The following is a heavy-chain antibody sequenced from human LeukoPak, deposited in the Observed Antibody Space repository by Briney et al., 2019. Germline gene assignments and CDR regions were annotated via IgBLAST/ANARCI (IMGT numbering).Heavy chain of an antibody. V-gene: IGHV4-59*01. CDR2: IYYSGST. J-gene: IGHJ4*02. Sequence: SETLSLTCTVSGGSISSYYWSWIRQPPGKGLEWIGYIYYSGSTNYNPSLKSRVTISVDTSKNQFSLKLSSVTAADTAVYYCAREIQLWLGRFFDYWGQGTLVTVSS. CDR3: AREIQLWLGRFFDY. CDR1: GGSISSYY. D-gene: IGHD5-18*01.